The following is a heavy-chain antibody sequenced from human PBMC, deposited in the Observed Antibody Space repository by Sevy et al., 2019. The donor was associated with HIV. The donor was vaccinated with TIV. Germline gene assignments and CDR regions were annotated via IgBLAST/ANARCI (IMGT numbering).Heavy chain of an antibody. CDR3: AKDRWAVHQPDAFDI. J-gene: IGHJ3*02. CDR2: FSGSGGST. D-gene: IGHD2-2*01. CDR1: GFTFSSYA. V-gene: IGHV3-23*01. Sequence: GGSLRLSCAASGFTFSSYAMSWDRQAPGKGLEWVSAFSGSGGSTYYAYSVKGRFTISRDNSKNTLYLQMNSLRAEDTAVYYCAKDRWAVHQPDAFDIWGQGTMVTVSS.